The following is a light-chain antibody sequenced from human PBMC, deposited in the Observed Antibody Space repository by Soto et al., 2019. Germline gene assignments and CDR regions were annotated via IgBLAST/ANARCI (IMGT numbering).Light chain of an antibody. V-gene: IGLV1-47*02. Sequence: QSVLTQPPSASGTPGQRVTISCSGSSSNIGTNYVYWYQQLPGTAPKLLIYSNNQRPSGVPDRFSASKSGTSASLAISGLRSEDEADYYCAAWDDSLSGVFGGGTQLTVL. CDR1: SSNIGTNY. CDR2: SNN. CDR3: AAWDDSLSGV. J-gene: IGLJ3*02.